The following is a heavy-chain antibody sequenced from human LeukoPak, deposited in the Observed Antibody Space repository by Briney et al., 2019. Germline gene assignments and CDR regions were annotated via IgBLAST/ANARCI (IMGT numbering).Heavy chain of an antibody. CDR1: GGSFSGYY. D-gene: IGHD3-10*01. CDR3: ARGSLRYYYGSGSYYNGLDY. J-gene: IGHJ4*02. CDR2: INHSGST. V-gene: IGHV4-34*01. Sequence: SETLSLTCAVYGGSFSGYYWSWISQPPGKGLEWIGQINHSGSTNYNPSLKSRVTISVDTSKNQFSLKLSSVTAADTAVYYCARGSLRYYYGSGSYYNGLDYWGQGTLVTVSS.